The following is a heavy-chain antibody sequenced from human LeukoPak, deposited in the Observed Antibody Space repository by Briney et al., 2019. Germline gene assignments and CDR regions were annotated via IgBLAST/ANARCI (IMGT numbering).Heavy chain of an antibody. Sequence: PSETLSLTCTVSGGSLSSYYWSWIRQPPGKGLEWIGYIHYIGSPNYNPSLKSRVTMSVDTSKNQFSLKLSSVTAADTAVYYCARQGYADFSSRPFDYWGQGTLVTVSS. J-gene: IGHJ4*02. CDR2: IHYIGSP. D-gene: IGHD4-17*01. CDR3: ARQGYADFSSRPFDY. V-gene: IGHV4-59*01. CDR1: GGSLSSYY.